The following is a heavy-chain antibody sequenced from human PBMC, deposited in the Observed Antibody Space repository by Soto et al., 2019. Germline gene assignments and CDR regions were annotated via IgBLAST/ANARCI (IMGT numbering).Heavy chain of an antibody. CDR1: GGTFSSYA. D-gene: IGHD1-26*01. CDR3: ARVIVGSTADDAFDI. Sequence: QVQLVQSGAEVKKPGSSVKVSCKASGGTFSSYAISWVRQAPGHGLEWMGGIIPIFGTANYAQQFQGRVTITADESTSTAYMELSSLRSEDTAVYYCARVIVGSTADDAFDIWGQGTIVTVSS. CDR2: IIPIFGTA. V-gene: IGHV1-69*12. J-gene: IGHJ3*02.